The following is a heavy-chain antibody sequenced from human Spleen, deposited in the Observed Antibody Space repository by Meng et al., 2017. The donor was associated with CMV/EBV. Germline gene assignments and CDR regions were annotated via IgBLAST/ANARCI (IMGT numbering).Heavy chain of an antibody. CDR2: IWYDGSNK. V-gene: IGHV3-33*06. CDR3: AKVMGPLGYCGRSSCPLGYHYYYGVDV. Sequence: GGSLRLSCAASGFTFSSYGMHWVRQAPGKGLEWVAVIWYDGSNKHYVDSGKGRFTISRDNSRNTVYLQMNSLRVEDTAVYYCAKVMGPLGYCGRSSCPLGYHYYYGVDVWGQGTTVTVSS. J-gene: IGHJ6*02. D-gene: IGHD2-2*01. CDR1: GFTFSSYG.